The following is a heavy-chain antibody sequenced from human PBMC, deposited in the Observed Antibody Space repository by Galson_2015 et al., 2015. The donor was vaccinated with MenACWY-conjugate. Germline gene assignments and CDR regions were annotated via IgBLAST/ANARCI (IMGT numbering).Heavy chain of an antibody. D-gene: IGHD6-19*01. CDR1: GFAFRDYC. CDR2: ICAGGISI. J-gene: IGHJ6*02. V-gene: IGHV3-74*03. Sequence: SLRLSCAASGFAFRDYCMHCVRHAQGEGLECVPRICAGGISIMCGDPVRGRFTISREDAENTLYLQMDSLRADDTAVYFCVRGSSGWRGMDIWGQGTTVTVSS. CDR3: VRGSSGWRGMDI.